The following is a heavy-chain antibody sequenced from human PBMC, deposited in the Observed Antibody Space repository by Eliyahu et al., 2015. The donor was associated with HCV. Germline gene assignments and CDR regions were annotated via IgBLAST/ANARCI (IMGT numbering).Heavy chain of an antibody. V-gene: IGHV1-18*04. Sequence: QSGAEVKKPGASVKVSCKASGFTFTTYGFSWVRQAPGQGLEWMGWISAHNGDTNYAQKLQGRVTMTTDTSTSTAYMELRSLRSDDTAVYYCARDRPTFDCDISTCWEYYYGMDVWGQGTTVTVSS. CDR1: GFTFTTYG. CDR2: ISAHNGDT. CDR3: ARDRPTFDCDISTCWEYYYGMDV. J-gene: IGHJ6*02. D-gene: IGHD3-22*01.